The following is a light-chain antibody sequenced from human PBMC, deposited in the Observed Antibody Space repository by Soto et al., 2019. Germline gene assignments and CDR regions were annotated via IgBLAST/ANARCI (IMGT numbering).Light chain of an antibody. CDR1: QSVSSN. V-gene: IGKV3D-15*01. CDR3: QQYNNWPPFT. J-gene: IGKJ5*01. CDR2: GAS. Sequence: EIVMTQSPATLSVSPGERATLSCRASQSVSSNLAWYQQKPGQAPRLLIYGASIRATGIPARFSGSGSGTEFTLTISRLQSEDFAVYYWQQYNNWPPFTFGQGTRLEIK.